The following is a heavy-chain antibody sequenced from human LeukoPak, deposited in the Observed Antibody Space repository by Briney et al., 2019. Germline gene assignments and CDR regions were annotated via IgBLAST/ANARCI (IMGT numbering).Heavy chain of an antibody. CDR1: GGSISSGDFY. CDR3: AKQWLRNAFDI. J-gene: IGHJ3*02. V-gene: IGHV4-30-4*08. CDR2: IYYSGST. D-gene: IGHD3-22*01. Sequence: PSQTLSLTCTVSGGSISSGDFYWSWIRQPPGKGLEWIGYIYYSGSTYYNPSLKSRVTISVDTSKNQFSLKLSSVTAADTAVYSCAKQWLRNAFDIWGQGTMATVSS.